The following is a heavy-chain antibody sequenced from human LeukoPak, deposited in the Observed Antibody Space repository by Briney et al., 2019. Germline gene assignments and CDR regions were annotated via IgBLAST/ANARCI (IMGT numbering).Heavy chain of an antibody. J-gene: IGHJ1*01. CDR1: GGSISSSGYY. CDR3: ARGYREGPIAAATSCFQH. D-gene: IGHD6-13*01. V-gene: IGHV4-39*07. Sequence: PSETLSLTCTVSGGSISSSGYYWGWIRQPPGKGLEWIGSIYYSGSTYYNPSLKSRVTISVDTSKNQFSLKLSSVTAADTAVYYCARGYREGPIAAATSCFQHWGQGTLVTVSS. CDR2: IYYSGST.